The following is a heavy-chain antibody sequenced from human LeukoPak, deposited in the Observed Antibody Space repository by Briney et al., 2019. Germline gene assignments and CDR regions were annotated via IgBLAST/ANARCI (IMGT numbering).Heavy chain of an antibody. CDR3: ASDRPYCSSTSCPLYYYYMDV. Sequence: GASVKVSCKASGYTFTGYYMHWVRQAPGQGLEWMGWINPNSGGTNYAQKFQGRVTMTRDTSISTAYMELSRLRSDDTAVYYCASDRPYCSSTSCPLYYYYMDVWGKGTTVTVSS. D-gene: IGHD2-2*01. CDR1: GYTFTGYY. CDR2: INPNSGGT. J-gene: IGHJ6*03. V-gene: IGHV1-2*02.